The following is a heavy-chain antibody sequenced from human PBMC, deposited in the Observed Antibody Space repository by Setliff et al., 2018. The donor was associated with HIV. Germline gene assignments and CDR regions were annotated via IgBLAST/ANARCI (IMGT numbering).Heavy chain of an antibody. Sequence: VASVKVSCKASGGTFSSYAINWVRQAPGQGPEWVGGIIPIFATANYAQKFQGRVTITADESTSTAYMELSSLRSEDTAVYYCARDSGSGWYGGDYWGQGTLVTVS. CDR1: GGTFSSYA. J-gene: IGHJ4*02. CDR3: ARDSGSGWYGGDY. CDR2: IIPIFATA. D-gene: IGHD6-19*01. V-gene: IGHV1-69*13.